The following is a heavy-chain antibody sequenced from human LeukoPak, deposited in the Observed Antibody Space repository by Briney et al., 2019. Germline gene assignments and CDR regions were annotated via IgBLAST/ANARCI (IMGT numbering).Heavy chain of an antibody. CDR1: GGTFSSYA. CDR3: ARRGLLVRGVIIKNWFDP. V-gene: IGHV1-69*06. Sequence: SVKVSCKVSGGTFSSYAISWVRQAPGQGLEWMGGIIPIFGTANYAQKFQGRVTITADKSTSTAYMELSSLRSEDTAVYYCARRGLLVRGVIIKNWFDPWGQGTLVTVSS. D-gene: IGHD3-10*01. J-gene: IGHJ5*02. CDR2: IIPIFGTA.